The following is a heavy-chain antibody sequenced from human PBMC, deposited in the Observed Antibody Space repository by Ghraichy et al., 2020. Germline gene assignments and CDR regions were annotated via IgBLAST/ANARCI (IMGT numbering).Heavy chain of an antibody. D-gene: IGHD2-15*01. V-gene: IGHV3-74*01. Sequence: LTCAASGFTFNRYWMHWVRQAPGEGLVWVSRINSGGTNVIYADSVKGRFTISRDNAKNMLYLQMNSLRAEDTAVYYCVREYCRGGSCFFGTGGSHFDYWGQGPLVTVSS. CDR3: VREYCRGGSCFFGTGGSHFDY. CDR1: GFTFNRYW. J-gene: IGHJ4*02. CDR2: INSGGTNV.